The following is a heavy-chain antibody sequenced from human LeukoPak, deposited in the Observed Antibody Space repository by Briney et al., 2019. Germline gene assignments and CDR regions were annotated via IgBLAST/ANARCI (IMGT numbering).Heavy chain of an antibody. J-gene: IGHJ4*02. CDR3: SRGVSSGWFYFDY. CDR1: GFTFGDYA. D-gene: IGHD6-19*01. Sequence: PGGSLRLSCTASGFTFGDYAVSWFRQAPGKGLDWVGFIRSKANGGTIQYAASVKGRLTISRDDSKSIAYLQMNSLETEDTAVYYCSRGVSSGWFYFDYWGQGTLVTVSS. V-gene: IGHV3-49*03. CDR2: IRSKANGGTI.